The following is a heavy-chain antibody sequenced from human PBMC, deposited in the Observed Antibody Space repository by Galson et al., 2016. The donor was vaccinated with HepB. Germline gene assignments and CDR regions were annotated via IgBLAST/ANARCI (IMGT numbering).Heavy chain of an antibody. CDR3: ARVYTSAWYTVLGWNEYNGLDV. CDR2: VNHDGNT. D-gene: IGHD6-13*01. CDR1: GESFSYY. V-gene: IGHV4-34*01. Sequence: SETLSLTCAVHGESFSYYWSWIRQAPGKGLEWIGEVNHDGNTRYSPSLKSRVTMSADTSKKQVSLNLSSVTAADTSVYYCARVYTSAWYTVLGWNEYNGLDVWGQGTTVTVS. J-gene: IGHJ6*02.